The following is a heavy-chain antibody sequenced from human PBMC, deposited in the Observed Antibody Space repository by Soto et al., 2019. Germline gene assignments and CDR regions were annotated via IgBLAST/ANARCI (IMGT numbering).Heavy chain of an antibody. CDR2: IYYSGST. V-gene: IGHV4-31*03. CDR1: GGSIRSDGYY. Sequence: LSLTCTVSGGSIRSDGYYWSWIRQHPGKGLEWIGYIYYSGSTYYDPSLKSRVSISADTSNNQFSLKLTSVTAADTAVYYCAGGSSKSWFDPWGQGTLVTVSS. CDR3: AGGSSKSWFDP. D-gene: IGHD6-6*01. J-gene: IGHJ5*02.